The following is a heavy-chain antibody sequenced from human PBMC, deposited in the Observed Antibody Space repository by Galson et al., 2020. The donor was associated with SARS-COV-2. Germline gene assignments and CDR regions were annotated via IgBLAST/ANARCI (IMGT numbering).Heavy chain of an antibody. Sequence: TGGSLRLSCEVSGFSFSNYNMYWVRQAPGKGLEWVSRLLSDGSAITYADSVRGRFTVSRDNVQNTMYLQMKSLRAEDTAVYFCSRGIDGDPVAFDYWGQGTLVTVSS. J-gene: IGHJ4*02. CDR2: LLSDGSAI. CDR3: SRGIDGDPVAFDY. D-gene: IGHD4-17*01. V-gene: IGHV3-74*03. CDR1: GFSFSNYN.